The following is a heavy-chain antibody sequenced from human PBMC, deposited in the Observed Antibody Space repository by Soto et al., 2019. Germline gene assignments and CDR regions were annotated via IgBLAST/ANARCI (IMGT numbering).Heavy chain of an antibody. V-gene: IGHV4-39*01. Sequence: PSETLSLTCTVSGGSISSSSYYWGWIRQPPGKGLEWIGSIYYSGSTYYNPSLKSRVTISVDTSKNQFSLKLSSVTAADTAVYYCARHRPKAAAGTKGRWFDPWGQGTLVTVSS. CDR2: IYYSGST. CDR3: ARHRPKAAAGTKGRWFDP. J-gene: IGHJ5*02. CDR1: GGSISSSSYY. D-gene: IGHD6-13*01.